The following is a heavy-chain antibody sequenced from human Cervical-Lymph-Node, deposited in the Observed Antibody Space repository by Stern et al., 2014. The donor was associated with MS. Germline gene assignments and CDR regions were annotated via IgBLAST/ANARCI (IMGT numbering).Heavy chain of an antibody. V-gene: IGHV3-30*18. CDR3: VKRGITEVRGVRLGDY. CDR2: LSYDGSDT. CDR1: GFTFSSYG. D-gene: IGHD3-10*01. J-gene: IGHJ4*02. Sequence: QVQLVESGGGVVQPGRSLRLTCTVSGFTFSSYGMHWVRQAPGKGLEWVSVLSYDGSDTYYAESVKGRFTISRDNTKNTLYLEMRRLRREDTAVYYCVKRGITEVRGVRLGDYWGPGTLVIVSS.